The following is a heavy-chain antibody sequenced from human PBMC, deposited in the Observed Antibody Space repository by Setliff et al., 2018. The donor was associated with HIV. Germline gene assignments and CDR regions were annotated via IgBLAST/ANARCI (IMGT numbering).Heavy chain of an antibody. CDR2: ITSRSSYM. CDR1: GFSLSYYR. Sequence: PGGSLRLSCAASGFSLSYYRMNWVRQAPGKGLEWVSSITSRSSYMYYADSVKGRFTVSRDNSKNTLYLQMNSLRGEDTAVYYCSRHLGYCSTTNSCWGQGTPVTVSS. CDR3: SRHLGYCSTTNSC. J-gene: IGHJ4*02. D-gene: IGHD2-2*03. V-gene: IGHV3-21*01.